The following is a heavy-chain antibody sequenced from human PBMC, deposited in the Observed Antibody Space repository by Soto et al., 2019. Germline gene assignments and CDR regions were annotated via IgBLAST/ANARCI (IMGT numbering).Heavy chain of an antibody. Sequence: GGSLRLSCVASGFTFEDYAMHWVRQAPGKGLEWVSVISSSSGSIDYADSVKGRFTISRDNAKNSLYLLMDSLRTEDTAFYYCTKARSGSPTAPADSWGRGILVTVS. V-gene: IGHV3-9*01. J-gene: IGHJ4*02. CDR2: ISSSSGSI. CDR3: TKARSGSPTAPADS. CDR1: GFTFEDYA. D-gene: IGHD2-15*01.